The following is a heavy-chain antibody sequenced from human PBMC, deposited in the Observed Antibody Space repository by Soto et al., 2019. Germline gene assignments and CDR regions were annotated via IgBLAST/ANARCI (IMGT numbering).Heavy chain of an antibody. CDR1: GGTFSSYA. CDR3: AGGKSGVGFNWFDP. CDR2: IIPIFGTA. D-gene: IGHD2-8*01. V-gene: IGHV1-69*06. Sequence: GASVKVSCKASGGTFSSYAISWVRQAPGQGLEWMGGIIPIFGTANYAQKFQGRVTITADKSTSTAYMELSSLRSEDTAVYYCAGGKSGVGFNWFDPWGQGTLVTVSS. J-gene: IGHJ5*02.